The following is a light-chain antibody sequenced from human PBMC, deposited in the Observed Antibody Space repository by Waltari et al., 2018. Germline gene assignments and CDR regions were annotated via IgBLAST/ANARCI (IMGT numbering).Light chain of an antibody. Sequence: SYELIQPPSVSVSPGQTASITCSGDKLGNKYACWYQQKPGQSTVLVIYQANKRPSGIPERFSGSNSGNTATLTISGTQAMDEADYYCQAWDSRTVVFGGGTKLTVL. J-gene: IGLJ3*02. CDR1: KLGNKY. CDR2: QAN. V-gene: IGLV3-1*01. CDR3: QAWDSRTVV.